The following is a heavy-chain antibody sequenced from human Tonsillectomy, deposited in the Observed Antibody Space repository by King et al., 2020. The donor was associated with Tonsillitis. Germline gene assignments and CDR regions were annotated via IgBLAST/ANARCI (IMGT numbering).Heavy chain of an antibody. CDR3: ARIWQEGY. CDR1: GFTFSSYS. J-gene: IGHJ4*02. D-gene: IGHD3-10*01. CDR2: ISSSGSYI. V-gene: IGHV3-21*01. Sequence: VQLVESGGALVKPGGSLRLSCAASGFTFSSYSMNWVRQAPGKGLEWVSSISSSGSYIYYADSLKGRFTISRDNAKNSRYLQMNSLRVEDTAVYYCARIWQEGYWGQGTLVTVSS.